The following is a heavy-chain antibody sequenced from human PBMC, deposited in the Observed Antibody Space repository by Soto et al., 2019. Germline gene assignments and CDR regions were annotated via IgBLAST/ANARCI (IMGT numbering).Heavy chain of an antibody. CDR1: GGSFSGYY. J-gene: IGHJ6*03. CDR2: INHSGST. V-gene: IGHV4-34*01. D-gene: IGHD2-2*01. Sequence: SETLSLTCAVYGGSFSGYYWSWIRQPPGKGLEWIGEINHSGSTNYNPSLKSRVTISVDTSKNQFSLKLSSVTAADTAVYYCARGRSYCSSTSCYVREAYYYYYYMDVWGKGTTVTVSS. CDR3: ARGRSYCSSTSCYVREAYYYYYYMDV.